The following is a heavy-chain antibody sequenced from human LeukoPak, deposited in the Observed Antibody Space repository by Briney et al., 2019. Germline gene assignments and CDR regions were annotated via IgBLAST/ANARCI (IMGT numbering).Heavy chain of an antibody. D-gene: IGHD6-13*01. V-gene: IGHV5-51*01. Sequence: GGSLKISCKISGYRMANNWIGWVRRVPGKGLEWMGLIYLGDSDNRYSPSFKGEVTFSVETSFSTAYLQVSGLRDSDTALYYWVRFGLTSSPDDWGQRTPVTASS. CDR3: VRFGLTSSPDD. CDR2: IYLGDSDN. CDR1: GYRMANNW. J-gene: IGHJ4*02.